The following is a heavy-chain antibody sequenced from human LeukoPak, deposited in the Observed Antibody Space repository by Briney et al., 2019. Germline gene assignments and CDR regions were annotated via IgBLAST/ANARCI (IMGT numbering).Heavy chain of an antibody. D-gene: IGHD2-15*01. V-gene: IGHV3-23*01. CDR2: ISGNGGNT. CDR1: GFTFSSYG. CDR3: AKGGSAGGPNWFDP. J-gene: IGHJ5*02. Sequence: GGSLRLSCAASGFTFSSYGMSWVRQAPGKGLEWVSAISGNGGNTYYADSVKGRFTISRDNSNNMLWLQINSLRAEDTAVYYCAKGGSAGGPNWFDPWGQGTLVTVSS.